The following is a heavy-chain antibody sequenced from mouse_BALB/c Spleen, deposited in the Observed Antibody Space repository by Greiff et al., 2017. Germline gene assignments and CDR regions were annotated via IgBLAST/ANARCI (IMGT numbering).Heavy chain of an antibody. V-gene: IGHV5-17*02. J-gene: IGHJ3*01. CDR2: ISSGSSTI. Sequence: EVQLVESGGGLVQPGGSRKLSCAASGFTFSSFGMHWVRQAPEKGLEWVAYISSGSSTIYYADTVKGRFTISRDNPKNTLFLQMTSLRSEDTAMYYCARSPYGNPWFAYWGQGTLVTVSA. D-gene: IGHD1-1*01. CDR1: GFTFSSFG. CDR3: ARSPYGNPWFAY.